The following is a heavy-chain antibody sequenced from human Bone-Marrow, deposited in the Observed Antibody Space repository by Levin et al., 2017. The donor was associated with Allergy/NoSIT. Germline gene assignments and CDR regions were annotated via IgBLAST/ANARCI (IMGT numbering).Heavy chain of an antibody. Sequence: GESLKISCAASGFTFDLSAMSWVRQVPGRGLGWVSSISGGGASIYYADSVKGRFTISRDNSRNRVSLRIKSLRADDTALYFCAKEAFAAPGNVDWFDSWGQGTLVTVSS. D-gene: IGHD6-13*01. CDR2: ISGGGASI. J-gene: IGHJ5*01. CDR1: GFTFDLSA. CDR3: AKEAFAAPGNVDWFDS. V-gene: IGHV3-23*01.